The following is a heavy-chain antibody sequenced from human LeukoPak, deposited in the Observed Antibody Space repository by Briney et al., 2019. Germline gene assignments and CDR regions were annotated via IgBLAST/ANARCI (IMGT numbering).Heavy chain of an antibody. CDR2: INTDGIST. CDR1: GFIFSSYW. CDR3: ARGMFHGYCTDY. J-gene: IGHJ4*02. D-gene: IGHD3-3*01. Sequence: GGSLRLSCAASGFIFSSYWMHWVRQAPGKGLVWVSRINTDGISTSYADSVKGRFTISRDNAKNTLYLQMNSLRAEDTAVYYCARGMFHGYCTDYWGQGTLVTVSS. V-gene: IGHV3-74*01.